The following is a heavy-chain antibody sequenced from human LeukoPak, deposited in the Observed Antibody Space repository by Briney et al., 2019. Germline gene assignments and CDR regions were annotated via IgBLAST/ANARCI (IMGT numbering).Heavy chain of an antibody. Sequence: PSETLSLTCAVYGGSFSGYYWSWIRQPPGKGLEWIGVINHSGSTNYNPSLKSRVTISVDTSKNQFSLKLSSVTAADTAVYYCARDRGIGRGYYYYGMDVWGQGTTVTVSS. J-gene: IGHJ6*02. D-gene: IGHD6-13*01. V-gene: IGHV4-34*01. CDR1: GGSFSGYY. CDR3: ARDRGIGRGYYYYGMDV. CDR2: INHSGST.